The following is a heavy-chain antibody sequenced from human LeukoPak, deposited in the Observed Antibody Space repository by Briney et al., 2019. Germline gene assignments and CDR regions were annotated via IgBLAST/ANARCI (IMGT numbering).Heavy chain of an antibody. D-gene: IGHD2-21*01. J-gene: IGHJ6*03. CDR2: INPSGGST. Sequence: ASVKVSCKAPGYTFTSYYMHWVRQAPGQGLEWMGIINPSGGSTSYAQKFQGRVTMTRDTSTSTVYMELSSLRSEDTAVYYCARQSASVRNYYYYMDVWGKGTTVTISS. CDR1: GYTFTSYY. CDR3: ARQSASVRNYYYYMDV. V-gene: IGHV1-46*01.